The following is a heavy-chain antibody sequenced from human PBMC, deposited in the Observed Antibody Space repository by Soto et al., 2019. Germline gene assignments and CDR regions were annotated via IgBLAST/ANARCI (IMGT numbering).Heavy chain of an antibody. J-gene: IGHJ3*01. D-gene: IGHD4-4*01. Sequence: SVKVSCKASGGTFSSYAISWVRQAPGQGLEWMGGIIPIFGTANYAQKFQGRVTITADESTSTAYMELSSLRSEDTAVYYCAKPDHTNYHDAFDVWGQGTTVTVPS. V-gene: IGHV1-69*13. CDR3: AKPDHTNYHDAFDV. CDR1: GGTFSSYA. CDR2: IIPIFGTA.